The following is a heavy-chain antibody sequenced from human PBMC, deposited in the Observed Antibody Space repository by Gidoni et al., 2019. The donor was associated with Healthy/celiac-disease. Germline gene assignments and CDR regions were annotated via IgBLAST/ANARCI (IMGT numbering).Heavy chain of an antibody. CDR2: IRSKAYGGTT. D-gene: IGHD2-15*01. V-gene: IGHV3-49*04. Sequence: EVQLVESGGGLVQPGRSLRLSCTASGFTFGDYAMSWVRQATGKGLEWVGFIRSKAYGGTTEYAASVKGRFTISRDDSKSIAYLQMNSLKTEDTAVYYCTRVRENCSGGSCPFDYWGQGTLVTVSS. J-gene: IGHJ4*02. CDR1: GFTFGDYA. CDR3: TRVRENCSGGSCPFDY.